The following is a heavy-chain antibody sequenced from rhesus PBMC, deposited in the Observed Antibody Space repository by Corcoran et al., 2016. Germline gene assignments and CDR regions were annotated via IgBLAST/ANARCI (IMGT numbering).Heavy chain of an antibody. CDR3: ARGSGWYYFDY. D-gene: IGHD6-31*01. CDR2: ISGRVGRT. V-gene: IGHV4-99*02. Sequence: QVQLQESGPGLVKPSETLSLTCAVSGYSISSDYYWGWIRQPPGKGLEYIGYISGRVGRTYYHPPLKSLVTIARDTSKNQFSLNLSSVTAADTAVYYCARGSGWYYFDYWGQGVLVTVSS. CDR1: GYSISSDYY. J-gene: IGHJ4*01.